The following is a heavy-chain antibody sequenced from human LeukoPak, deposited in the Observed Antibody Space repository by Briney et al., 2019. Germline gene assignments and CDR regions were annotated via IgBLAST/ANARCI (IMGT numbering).Heavy chain of an antibody. Sequence: SETLSLTCNVSGYSISSAYYWGWIRQPPGKGLEWIGSIYHSGSTYYNPSLKSRVTISVDTSRNQFSLQLNSVTAADTAVYYCAGDGDGYNFDYWGQGTLVTVSS. CDR3: AGDGDGYNFDY. D-gene: IGHD5-24*01. CDR2: IYHSGST. J-gene: IGHJ4*02. CDR1: GYSISSAYY. V-gene: IGHV4-38-2*02.